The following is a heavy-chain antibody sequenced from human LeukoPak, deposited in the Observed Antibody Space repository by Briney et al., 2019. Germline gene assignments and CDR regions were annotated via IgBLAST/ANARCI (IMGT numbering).Heavy chain of an antibody. CDR1: GYTFTSYD. V-gene: IGHV1-8*01. Sequence: ASVKVSCKASGYTFTSYDINWVRQATGQGLEWMGWMNPNSGNTGYAQKFQGRVTMTRNTSISTAYMELSSLRSEDTAVYYCARVKSAYCSSTSCYTTDYWGQGTLVTVSS. CDR3: ARVKSAYCSSTSCYTTDY. D-gene: IGHD2-2*02. CDR2: MNPNSGNT. J-gene: IGHJ4*02.